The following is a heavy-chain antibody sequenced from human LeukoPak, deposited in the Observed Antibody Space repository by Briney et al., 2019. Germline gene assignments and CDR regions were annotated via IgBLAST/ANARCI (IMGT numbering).Heavy chain of an antibody. V-gene: IGHV4-4*09. D-gene: IGHD3-3*01. CDR2: IYTSGST. CDR3: AGGYDFWSGYSRKFDY. Sequence: SGTLSLTCTVSGGSISSYYWSWIRQPPGKGLEWIGYIYTSGSTNYNPSLKSRVTISVDTSKNQFSLKLSSVTAADTAVYYCAGGYDFWSGYSRKFDYWGQGTLVTVSA. CDR1: GGSISSYY. J-gene: IGHJ4*02.